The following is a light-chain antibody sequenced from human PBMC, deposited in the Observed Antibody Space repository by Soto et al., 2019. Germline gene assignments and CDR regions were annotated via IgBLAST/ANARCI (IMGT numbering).Light chain of an antibody. CDR2: EAS. CDR1: QSVRSF. Sequence: EIVLTQSPATLALSLWERATLXXRASQSVRSFLAWYQQKPGQAPRXVIYEASHRATGIPARFSGSGSGTDFTLTSSSLEPADFAVYYCQQRHNGPKTFGQGTKVDI. CDR3: QQRHNGPKT. V-gene: IGKV3-11*01. J-gene: IGKJ1*01.